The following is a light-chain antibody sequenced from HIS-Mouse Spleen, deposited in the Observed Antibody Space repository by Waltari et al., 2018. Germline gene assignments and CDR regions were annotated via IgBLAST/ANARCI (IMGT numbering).Light chain of an antibody. J-gene: IGKJ1*01. Sequence: DIQLTQSPSFLSASVGDRVTLTCRASQGISSYLAWYQQKPGKAPKHLIYAASTVQFGVPSRFSGSGSGTEFTLTISSLQPEDFATYYCQQLNSYPPTFGQGTKVEIK. CDR3: QQLNSYPPT. V-gene: IGKV1-9*01. CDR1: QGISSY. CDR2: AAS.